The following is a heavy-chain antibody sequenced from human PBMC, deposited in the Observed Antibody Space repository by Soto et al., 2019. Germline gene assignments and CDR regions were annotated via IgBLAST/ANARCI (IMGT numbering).Heavy chain of an antibody. Sequence: QVQLQQWGAGLLKPSETLSLTCAVYGGSFSGYYWSWIRQPPGKGLEWIGEINHSGSTNYNPSLKSRVTISVDTSKNQFSLKLSSVTAADTAVYYCARREYSGYGHHDAFDIWGQGTMVTVSS. D-gene: IGHD5-12*01. J-gene: IGHJ3*02. V-gene: IGHV4-34*01. CDR1: GGSFSGYY. CDR2: INHSGST. CDR3: ARREYSGYGHHDAFDI.